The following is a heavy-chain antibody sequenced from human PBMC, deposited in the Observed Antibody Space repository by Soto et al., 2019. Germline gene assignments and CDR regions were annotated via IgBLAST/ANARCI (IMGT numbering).Heavy chain of an antibody. D-gene: IGHD1-20*01. J-gene: IGHJ4*02. V-gene: IGHV4-31*11. CDR1: GGSITSGAYF. CDR3: ARYRGNWNDY. CDR2: ISYSGNT. Sequence: SETLSLTCANTGGSITSGAYFWTWIRQLPGKGLEWIGHISYSGNTDYNPSLKSRVTLSRDTSKNQFSLTLSAVTAADTAVYYCARYRGNWNDYWGQGTLVTVSS.